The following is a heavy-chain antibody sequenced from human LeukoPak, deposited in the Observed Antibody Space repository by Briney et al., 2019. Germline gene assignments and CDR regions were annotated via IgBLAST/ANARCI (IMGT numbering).Heavy chain of an antibody. Sequence: PGGSLRLSCAASGFTFSSYAMHWVRQAPGKGLEWVAVIPYDGSNKYYADSVKGRFTISRDNSKNTLYLQMNSLRAEDTAVYYCARGSGYPAGNRFDPWGQGTLVTVSS. CDR3: ARGSGYPAGNRFDP. V-gene: IGHV3-30*04. CDR2: IPYDGSNK. CDR1: GFTFSSYA. D-gene: IGHD3-3*01. J-gene: IGHJ5*02.